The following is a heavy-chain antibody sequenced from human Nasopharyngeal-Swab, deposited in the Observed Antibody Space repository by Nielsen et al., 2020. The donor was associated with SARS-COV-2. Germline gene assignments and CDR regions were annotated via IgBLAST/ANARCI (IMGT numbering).Heavy chain of an antibody. V-gene: IGHV3-49*03. CDR3: SRVSLAMIGEY. Sequence: GGSLRLSCTGSGFDFSDRVMSWFRQAPGKRPEWVGFIRSKNYGEKAEYAASVKGRFSISRDDSKSTVYLEMNGLKIDDTGVYFCSRVSLAMIGEYWGQGTLVSVSS. CDR2: IRSKNYGEKA. D-gene: IGHD2/OR15-2a*01. CDR1: GFDFSDRV. J-gene: IGHJ4*02.